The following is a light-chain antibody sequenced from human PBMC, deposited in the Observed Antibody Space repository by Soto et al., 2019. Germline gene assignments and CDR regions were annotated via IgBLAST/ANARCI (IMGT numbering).Light chain of an antibody. J-gene: IGKJ4*01. CDR3: LQHNVYPLT. CDR1: QDIRND. V-gene: IGKV1-17*01. Sequence: DIQMTPAPSSLSASVGDTVTITCRASQDIRNDLGWYQQKPGMAPKRLIYAATNLQRGVPSRFIGSGSGSAFTLTIAGLQPEDFATYYCLQHNVYPLTFGGGTKVEIK. CDR2: AAT.